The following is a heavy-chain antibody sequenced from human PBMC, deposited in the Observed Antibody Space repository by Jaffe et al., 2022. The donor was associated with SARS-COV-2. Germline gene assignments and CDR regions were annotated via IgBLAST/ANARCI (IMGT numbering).Heavy chain of an antibody. CDR2: IYYSGST. V-gene: IGHV4-59*01. Sequence: QVQLQESGPGLVKPSETLSLTCTVSGGSISNYYWNWIRQPPGKGPEWIGYIYYSGSTNYNPSLKSRVTILVDTSKNQFSLKLSSVTAADTAVYYCARHVRGSWFYNWFDPWGQGTLVTVSS. J-gene: IGHJ5*02. D-gene: IGHD6-13*01. CDR3: ARHVRGSWFYNWFDP. CDR1: GGSISNYY.